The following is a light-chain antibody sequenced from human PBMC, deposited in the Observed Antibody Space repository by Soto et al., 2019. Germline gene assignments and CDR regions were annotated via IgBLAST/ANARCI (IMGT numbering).Light chain of an antibody. V-gene: IGLV2-14*03. J-gene: IGLJ2*01. CDR2: DVS. Sequence: QSALTQPASGSGSPGQSITISCTGTSSDVGDYNYVSWYQHHPGKAPKLMIYDVSDRPAGVSNRFSGSKSGNTASLIISGLQAEDEADYYCSSYTSSNTHVVFGGGTKLTVL. CDR3: SSYTSSNTHVV. CDR1: SSDVGDYNY.